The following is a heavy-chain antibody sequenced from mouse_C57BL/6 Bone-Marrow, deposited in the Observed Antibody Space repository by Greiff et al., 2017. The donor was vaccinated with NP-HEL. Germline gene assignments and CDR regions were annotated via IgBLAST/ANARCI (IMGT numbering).Heavy chain of an antibody. D-gene: IGHD1-1*01. CDR3: ARHEDYGSPLDY. V-gene: IGHV5-6*01. CDR1: GFTFSSYG. J-gene: IGHJ2*01. CDR2: ISSGGSYT. Sequence: EVQVVESGGDLVKPGGSLKLSCAASGFTFSSYGMSWVRQTPDKRLEWVATISSGGSYTYYPDSVKGRFTISRDNAKNTLYLQMSSLKSEDTAMYYCARHEDYGSPLDYWGQGTTLTVSS.